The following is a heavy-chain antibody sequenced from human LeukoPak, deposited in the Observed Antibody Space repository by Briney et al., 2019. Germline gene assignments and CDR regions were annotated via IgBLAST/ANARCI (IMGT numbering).Heavy chain of an antibody. Sequence: GGSLRLSCTASGFVFSSYSMNWVRQAPGKGLEWVSYISSSSSTIYYADSVKGRFTISRDNAKNSLYLQMNSLRAEDTAVYYCARGPTKALPAACWFDPWGQGTLVTVSS. CDR3: ARGPTKALPAACWFDP. D-gene: IGHD2-2*01. V-gene: IGHV3-48*04. CDR2: ISSSSSTI. J-gene: IGHJ5*02. CDR1: GFVFSSYS.